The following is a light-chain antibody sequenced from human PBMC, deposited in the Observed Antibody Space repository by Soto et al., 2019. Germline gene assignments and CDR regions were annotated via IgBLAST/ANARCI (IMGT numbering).Light chain of an antibody. J-gene: IGKJ2*03. CDR2: GVS. CDR1: QSVINY. V-gene: IGKV3-20*01. CDR3: HQYGSSHS. Sequence: EVVLTQSPGTLSLSPGERATPSCRASQSVINYLGWYQQKPGQAPRLLIYGVSSRATGIPDRFSGSGSGTDLTLTISRLEPEDFAVYYCHQYGSSHSFGQGTKVDIK.